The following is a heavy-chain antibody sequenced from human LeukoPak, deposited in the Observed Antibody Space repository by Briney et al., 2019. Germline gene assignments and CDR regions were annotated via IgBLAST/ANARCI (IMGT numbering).Heavy chain of an antibody. CDR2: IFYSGST. Sequence: SETLSLTCTVSGGSISSSSYYWGWIRQPPGKGLEWIVSIFYSGSTNYNPSLKSRVTISVDTSKNQFSLKLSSVTAADTAIYYCAKSFSETERATITAYWGQGTLVTVSS. CDR3: AKSFSETERATITAY. D-gene: IGHD5-24*01. V-gene: IGHV4-39*07. J-gene: IGHJ4*02. CDR1: GGSISSSSYY.